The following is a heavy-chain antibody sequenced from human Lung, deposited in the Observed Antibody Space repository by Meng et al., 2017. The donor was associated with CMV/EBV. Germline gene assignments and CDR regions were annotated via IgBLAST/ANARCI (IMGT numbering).Heavy chain of an antibody. D-gene: IGHD4-23*01. J-gene: IGHJ4*02. CDR2: INHSGST. CDR3: ASDYGGNSAIY. CDR1: GGSFSGYY. V-gene: IGHV4-34*01. Sequence: LSCAVYGGSFSGYYWSWIRQPPGKGLEWIGEINHSGSTNYNPSLKSRVTISVDTSKNQFSLKLSSVTAADTAVYYGASDYGGNSAIYWGQGTLVTVSS.